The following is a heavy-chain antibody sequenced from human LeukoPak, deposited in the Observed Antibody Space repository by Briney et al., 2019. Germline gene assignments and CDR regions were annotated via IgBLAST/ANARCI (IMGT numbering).Heavy chain of an antibody. D-gene: IGHD1-14*01. J-gene: IGHJ6*02. V-gene: IGHV3-53*01. CDR3: ARDNRLDYYYGMDV. Sequence: GGSLRLPCAASGFTVSSNYMSWVRQAPGKGLELVSVIYSGGSTYYADSVKGRFTISRDNSKNTLYLQMNSLRAEDTAVYYCARDNRLDYYYGMDVWGQGTTVTVSS. CDR2: IYSGGST. CDR1: GFTVSSNY.